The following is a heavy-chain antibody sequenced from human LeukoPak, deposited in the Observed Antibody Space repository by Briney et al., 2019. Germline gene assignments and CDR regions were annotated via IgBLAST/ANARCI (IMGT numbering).Heavy chain of an antibody. Sequence: GRSLRLSCAASGFTFSSYGMHWVRQAPGKGLEWVAVIWYDGSNKYYADSVKGRFTISRDNSKNTLDLQMNSLRAEDTAVYYCARDTQKTPIAAAGTPNYWGQGTLVTVSS. D-gene: IGHD6-13*01. V-gene: IGHV3-33*01. CDR1: GFTFSSYG. J-gene: IGHJ4*02. CDR2: IWYDGSNK. CDR3: ARDTQKTPIAAAGTPNY.